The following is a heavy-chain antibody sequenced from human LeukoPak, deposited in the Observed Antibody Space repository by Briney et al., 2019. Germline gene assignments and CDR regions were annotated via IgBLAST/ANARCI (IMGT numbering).Heavy chain of an antibody. V-gene: IGHV4-61*01. CDR2: FYYSGNT. Sequence: SETLSLTCTVSGGSVSSGNYYWSWIRQPPGKGLEWLGYFYYSGNTNYNPSLKSRVTISVDTSKNQFSLKLSSVTAADTAVYYCARQTTQYYDFWSGYYGSYGMDVWGQGTTVTVSS. D-gene: IGHD3-3*01. CDR3: ARQTTQYYDFWSGYYGSYGMDV. CDR1: GGSVSSGNYY. J-gene: IGHJ6*02.